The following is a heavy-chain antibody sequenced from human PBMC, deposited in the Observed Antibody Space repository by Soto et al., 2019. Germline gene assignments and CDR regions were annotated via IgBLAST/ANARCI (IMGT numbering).Heavy chain of an antibody. CDR1: GFTLSGYW. V-gene: IGHV3-74*01. J-gene: IGHJ4*02. CDR3: VRGNSGYGNFDY. D-gene: IGHD5-12*01. Sequence: GGSLRLSCAASGFTLSGYWMHWVRQVPGKGLVWLSRISSDGSRTNYADSVEGRFTISRDNAKNTLYVQMNSLRAEDTAVYYCVRGNSGYGNFDYWGQGTLVTVSS. CDR2: ISSDGSRT.